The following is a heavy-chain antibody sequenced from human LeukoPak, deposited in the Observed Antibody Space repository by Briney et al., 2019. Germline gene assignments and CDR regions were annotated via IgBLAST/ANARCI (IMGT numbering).Heavy chain of an antibody. Sequence: GGSPRLSCAASGFTFSNYGMSWVRQAPGKGLEWVSTISAGGDTYYANSVGGRFTISRGISKNTLYLQMNSLRAEDTAVYYCAKTFNWNYFDYWGQGTLVTVSS. CDR3: AKTFNWNYFDY. CDR2: ISAGGDT. V-gene: IGHV3-23*01. D-gene: IGHD1-1*01. J-gene: IGHJ4*02. CDR1: GFTFSNYG.